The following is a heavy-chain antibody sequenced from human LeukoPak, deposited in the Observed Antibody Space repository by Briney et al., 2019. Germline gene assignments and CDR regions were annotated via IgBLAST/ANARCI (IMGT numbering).Heavy chain of an antibody. D-gene: IGHD6-13*01. J-gene: IGHJ4*02. V-gene: IGHV1-2*02. CDR1: GYTFTGYY. CDR3: ARDKGGGIAAAGLDY. Sequence: ASVKVSCKASGYTFTGYYMHWVRQAPGQGLEWMGWINPNSGGANYAQKFQGRVTMTRDTSISTAYMELSRLRSDDTAVYYCARDKGGGIAAAGLDYWGQGTLVTVSS. CDR2: INPNSGGA.